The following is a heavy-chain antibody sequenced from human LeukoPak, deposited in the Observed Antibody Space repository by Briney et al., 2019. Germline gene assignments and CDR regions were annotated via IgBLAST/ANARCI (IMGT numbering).Heavy chain of an antibody. D-gene: IGHD5-12*01. Sequence: GGSLRLSCAASGFTFSDYYMSWIRQAPGKGLEWVSYISSSSSYTNYADSVKGRFTISRDNAKNSLYLQMNSLRAEDTAVYYCARSGRPTSWFDPWGQGTLVTVSS. CDR2: ISSSSSYT. J-gene: IGHJ5*02. V-gene: IGHV3-11*06. CDR3: ARSGRPTSWFDP. CDR1: GFTFSDYY.